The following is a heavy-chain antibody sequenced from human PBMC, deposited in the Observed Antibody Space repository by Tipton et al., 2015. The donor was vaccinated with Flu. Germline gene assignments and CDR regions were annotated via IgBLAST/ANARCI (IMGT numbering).Heavy chain of an antibody. D-gene: IGHD2-15*01. Sequence: SLRLSCAASGFRFSLYSMSWVRQVPGKGLEWVASLFTSSTYIHYADSVRGRFTISRDNARNSLYLQMTGLRVEDTAIYYCATLRGSSDDSYLMDVWGQGTTVTVSS. CDR1: GFRFSLYS. CDR3: ATLRGSSDDSYLMDV. V-gene: IGHV3-21*01. J-gene: IGHJ6*02. CDR2: LFTSSTYI.